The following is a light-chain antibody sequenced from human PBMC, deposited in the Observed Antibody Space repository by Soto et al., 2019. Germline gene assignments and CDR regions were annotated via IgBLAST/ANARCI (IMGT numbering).Light chain of an antibody. Sequence: EIVMTQSPATLSVSPGERVTLSSRASQSVSRFLAWYQQRPGQAPRLLIYDTSTRATGVPARFSGSESGTEFSLTISSLQSEDFAVYYCQQYDNWPPCTFGQGTKLEVK. CDR3: QQYDNWPPCT. CDR1: QSVSRF. J-gene: IGKJ2*02. CDR2: DTS. V-gene: IGKV3-15*01.